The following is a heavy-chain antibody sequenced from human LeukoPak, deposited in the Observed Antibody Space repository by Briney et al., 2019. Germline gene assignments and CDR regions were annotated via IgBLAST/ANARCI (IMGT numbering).Heavy chain of an antibody. CDR3: ARVRILDAFDI. Sequence: ASVKVSCKASGYTFTSYYMHWVRQAPGQGLEWMGIINPSGGSTSYAQKFQGRVTMTRDTSTSAVYMELSSLRSEDTAVYYCARVRILDAFDIWGQGTMVTVSS. D-gene: IGHD2/OR15-2a*01. CDR2: INPSGGST. V-gene: IGHV1-46*01. J-gene: IGHJ3*02. CDR1: GYTFTSYY.